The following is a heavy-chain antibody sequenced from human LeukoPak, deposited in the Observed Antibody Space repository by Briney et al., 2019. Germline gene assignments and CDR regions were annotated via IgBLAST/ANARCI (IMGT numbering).Heavy chain of an antibody. D-gene: IGHD2-8*01. V-gene: IGHV1-69*04. CDR1: GDTFSSYA. CDR2: ITPFLGIA. Sequence: ASVKVSCKASGDTFSSYAINWVRQAPGQGPEWMGRITPFLGIANYPQKFQGRVTITADESTTTAYMELSSLRSEDTAVYYCARGTNGARGWFDPWGQGTLVTVSS. CDR3: ARGTNGARGWFDP. J-gene: IGHJ5*02.